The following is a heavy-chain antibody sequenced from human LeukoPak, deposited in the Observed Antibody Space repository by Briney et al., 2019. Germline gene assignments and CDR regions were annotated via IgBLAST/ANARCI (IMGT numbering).Heavy chain of an antibody. V-gene: IGHV1-46*01. J-gene: IGHJ4*02. CDR2: INPSGGST. D-gene: IGHD6-13*01. CDR3: ARGASIAAAGTDFDY. Sequence: ASVKVSCKASGYTLTSYYMHWVRQAPGQGLEWMGIINPSGGSTSYAQKFQGRVTMTRDTSTSTVYMELSSLRSEDTAVYYCARGASIAAAGTDFDYWGQGTLVTVSS. CDR1: GYTLTSYY.